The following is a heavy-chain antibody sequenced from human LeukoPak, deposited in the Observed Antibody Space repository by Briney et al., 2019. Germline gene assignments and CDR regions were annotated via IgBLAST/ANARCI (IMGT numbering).Heavy chain of an antibody. CDR1: GFTFDDYA. D-gene: IGHD6-13*01. CDR3: AKDLDPLSIAAAGFEAFDI. Sequence: GGSLRFSCAASGFTFDDYAMPWVRQAPGKGMEWVSGISWNSGSIGYADSVKGRFTISRDNAKNSLYLQMNSLRAEDTALYYSAKDLDPLSIAAAGFEAFDIWGQGTMVTVSS. J-gene: IGHJ3*02. V-gene: IGHV3-9*01. CDR2: ISWNSGSI.